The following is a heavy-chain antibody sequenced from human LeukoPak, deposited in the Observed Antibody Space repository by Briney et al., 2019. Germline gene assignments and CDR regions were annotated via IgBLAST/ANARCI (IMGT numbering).Heavy chain of an antibody. Sequence: NSSETLSLTCTVSGGSLNSDYWSWIRQPPGKGLEWIGYIYHSGGTYYNPSLESRVTVSVDTSKKHFSLKLTSVTAADTAVYYCARVGGFHLQFDPWGQGTLVTVSS. J-gene: IGHJ5*02. CDR2: IYHSGGT. CDR1: GGSLNSDY. V-gene: IGHV4-59*01. D-gene: IGHD3-16*01. CDR3: ARVGGFHLQFDP.